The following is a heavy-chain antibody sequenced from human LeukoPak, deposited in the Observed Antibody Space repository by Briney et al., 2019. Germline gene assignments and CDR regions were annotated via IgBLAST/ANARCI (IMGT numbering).Heavy chain of an antibody. CDR2: ISSSSSII. J-gene: IGHJ5*02. Sequence: GGSLRLSCAASGFTFSSYSMNWVRQAPGKGLEWVSYISSSSSIIYYADSVKGRFTISRDNAKNSLYLQMNSLRAEDTAVYYCARARTAQYNWFDPWGQGTLVTVS. CDR3: ARARTAQYNWFDP. D-gene: IGHD4-17*01. V-gene: IGHV3-48*01. CDR1: GFTFSSYS.